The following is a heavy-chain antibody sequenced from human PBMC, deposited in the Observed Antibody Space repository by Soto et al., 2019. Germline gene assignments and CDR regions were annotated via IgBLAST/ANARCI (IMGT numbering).Heavy chain of an antibody. J-gene: IGHJ4*02. CDR1: GGSISSYY. V-gene: IGHV4-59*01. Sequence: QVQLQESGPGLVKPSETLSLTCTVSGGSISSYYWSWIRQPPGKGLEWIGYIYYSGSTSYNPSLKSRGSISVDTSKNQFSLKLSSVTAADTAVYYCARRHGPFDFWGQGTLVTVSS. CDR2: IYYSGST. CDR3: ARRHGPFDF.